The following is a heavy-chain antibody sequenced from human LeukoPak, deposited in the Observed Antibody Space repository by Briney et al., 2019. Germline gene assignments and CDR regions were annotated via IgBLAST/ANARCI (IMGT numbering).Heavy chain of an antibody. CDR3: AREGGSGSYDSYFVL. J-gene: IGHJ2*01. CDR1: GYTLHDYY. V-gene: IGHV3-20*04. D-gene: IGHD3-10*01. CDR2: INWNGVST. Sequence: PGGSQRLSCAPSGYTLHDYYMSWLRQPPGKGLERVSVINWNGVSTGYADSVKGRFTISRDNAKNSLYLEMNSLRAEDTAFYYCAREGGSGSYDSYFVLWGRGPVVTVSS.